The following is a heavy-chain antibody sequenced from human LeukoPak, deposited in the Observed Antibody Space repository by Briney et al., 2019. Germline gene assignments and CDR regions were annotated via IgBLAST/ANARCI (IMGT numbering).Heavy chain of an antibody. D-gene: IGHD4-17*01. Sequence: SETLSLTCTVSGGSISSGSYYWSWIRQPAGKGLEWIGRIYTSGSTNYNPSLKSRVTISVDTSKNQFSLKLNSVTAADTAVYYCARAVYGDGDFDYWGQGTLVTVSS. V-gene: IGHV4-61*02. CDR1: GGSISSGSYY. J-gene: IGHJ4*02. CDR2: IYTSGST. CDR3: ARAVYGDGDFDY.